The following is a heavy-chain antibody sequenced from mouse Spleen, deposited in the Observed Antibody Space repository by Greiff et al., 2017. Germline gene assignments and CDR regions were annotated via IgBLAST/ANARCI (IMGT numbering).Heavy chain of an antibody. CDR1: GYTFTSYT. V-gene: IGHV1-4*01. CDR2: INPSSGYT. D-gene: IGHD3-2*01. Sequence: VKLQESGAELARPGASVKMSCKASGYTFTSYTMHWVKQRPGQGLEWIGYINPSSGYTKYNQKFKDKATLTADKSSSTAYMQLSSLTSEDSAVYYCARDSSGYAWFAYWGQGTLVTVSA. J-gene: IGHJ3*01. CDR3: ARDSSGYAWFAY.